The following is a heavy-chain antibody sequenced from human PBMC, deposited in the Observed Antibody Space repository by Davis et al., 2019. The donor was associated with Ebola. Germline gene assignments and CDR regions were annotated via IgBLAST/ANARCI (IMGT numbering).Heavy chain of an antibody. CDR3: ARGPMVRGVIIYHFDY. D-gene: IGHD3-10*01. Sequence: PSETLSLTCTVSGDSISNYYWSWIRQPPGKGLEWIGYVSYSGATTYNPSLKSRVSISVDTSKNHFSLKLTSVTAADTAVYYCARGPMVRGVIIYHFDYWGQGTLVTVSS. CDR1: GDSISNYY. V-gene: IGHV4-59*01. J-gene: IGHJ4*02. CDR2: VSYSGAT.